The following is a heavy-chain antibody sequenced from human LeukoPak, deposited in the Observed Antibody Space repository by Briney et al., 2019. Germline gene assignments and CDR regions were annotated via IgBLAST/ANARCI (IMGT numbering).Heavy chain of an antibody. D-gene: IGHD3-10*01. V-gene: IGHV3-11*06. J-gene: IGHJ6*02. Sequence: PGGSLRLSCAASGFTFSDYYMSCIRQAPGKGLEWVSYISSSSSYTNYADSVKGRFTISRDNAKNSLYLQMNSLRAEDTAVYYCARRSISMVRGVYYYGMDVWGQGTTVTVSS. CDR3: ARRSISMVRGVYYYGMDV. CDR1: GFTFSDYY. CDR2: ISSSSSYT.